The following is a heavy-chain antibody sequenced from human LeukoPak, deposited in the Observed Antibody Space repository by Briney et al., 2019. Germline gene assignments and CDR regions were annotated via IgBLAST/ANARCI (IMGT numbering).Heavy chain of an antibody. J-gene: IGHJ4*02. D-gene: IGHD3-3*01. V-gene: IGHV4-59*01. CDR3: ARESGPRRDYDFWSGYDRAPNYYFDY. CDR1: GGSISSYY. Sequence: PSETLSLTCTVSGGSISSYYWSWIRQPPGKGLEWIGYIYYSGSTNYNPSLKSRVTISVDTSKNQFSLKLSSVTAADTAVYYCARESGPRRDYDFWSGYDRAPNYYFDYWGQGTLVTVSS. CDR2: IYYSGST.